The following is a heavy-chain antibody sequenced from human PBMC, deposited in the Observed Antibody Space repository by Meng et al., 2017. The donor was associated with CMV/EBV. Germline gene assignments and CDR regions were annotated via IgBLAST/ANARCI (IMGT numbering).Heavy chain of an antibody. Sequence: FSSYDISWVRQAPGQGLEWMGEIIPIFGTANYAQKFQGRVTITADKSTSTAYMELSSLRSEDTAVYYCAREPKDYYYDSSGYSNWFDPWGQGTLVTVSS. J-gene: IGHJ5*02. D-gene: IGHD3-22*01. V-gene: IGHV1-69*06. CDR2: IIPIFGTA. CDR3: AREPKDYYYDSSGYSNWFDP. CDR1: FSSYD.